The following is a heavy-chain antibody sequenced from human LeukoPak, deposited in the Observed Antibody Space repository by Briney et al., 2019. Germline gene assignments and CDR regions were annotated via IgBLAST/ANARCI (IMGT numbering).Heavy chain of an antibody. J-gene: IGHJ4*02. Sequence: PSETLSLTCTVSGGSISSYYWSWIRQPPGKGLEWIGYIYHRGSTNYNPSLKSRVTISVDTSKNQFSLKLSSVPDADTAVYYCARVGSGYTFDHWGQGTLVTVSS. CDR1: GGSISSYY. D-gene: IGHD3-22*01. CDR2: IYHRGST. CDR3: ARVGSGYTFDH. V-gene: IGHV4-59*01.